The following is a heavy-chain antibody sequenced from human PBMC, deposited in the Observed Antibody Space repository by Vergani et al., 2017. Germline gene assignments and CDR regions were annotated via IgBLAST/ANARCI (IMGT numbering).Heavy chain of an antibody. CDR3: ARXRRAGYYDSSGYYVYYYYGMDV. V-gene: IGHV3-30-3*01. Sequence: QVQLVESGGGVVQPGRSLRLSCAASGFTFSSYAMHWVRQAPGKGLEWVAVISYDGSNKYYADSVKGRFTISRDNSKNTLYLQMNSLRAEDTAVYYCARXRRAGYYDSSGYYVYYYYGMDVWGQGTTVTVSS. J-gene: IGHJ6*02. D-gene: IGHD3-22*01. CDR2: ISYDGSNK. CDR1: GFTFSSYA.